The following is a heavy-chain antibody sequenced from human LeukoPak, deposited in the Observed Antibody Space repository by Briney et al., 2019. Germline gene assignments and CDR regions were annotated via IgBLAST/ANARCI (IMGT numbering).Heavy chain of an antibody. D-gene: IGHD3-3*01. Sequence: ASVKVSCKASGYTFTSYGISWVRQAPGQGLEWMGWISAYNGNTNYAQKLQGRFTMTTDTSTSTAYMELRSLSSDDTAVYYCARDFSVAIFGVVPFDYWGQGTLVTVSS. CDR1: GYTFTSYG. CDR3: ARDFSVAIFGVVPFDY. CDR2: ISAYNGNT. J-gene: IGHJ4*02. V-gene: IGHV1-18*01.